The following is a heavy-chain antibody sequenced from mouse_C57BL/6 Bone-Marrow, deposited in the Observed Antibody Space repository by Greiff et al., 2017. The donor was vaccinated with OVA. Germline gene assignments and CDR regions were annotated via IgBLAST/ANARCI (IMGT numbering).Heavy chain of an antibody. CDR1: GYTFTSYW. J-gene: IGHJ1*03. CDR3: ARWGTTVVATRFDV. D-gene: IGHD1-1*01. CDR2: IDPSDSYN. V-gene: IGHV1-69*01. Sequence: QVQLQQPGAELVMPGASVKLSCKASGYTFTSYWMHWVKQRPGQGLEWIGEIDPSDSYNNYNQKFKGKATLTVEKSSSTAYMQLSSLTSEDSAVYYCARWGTTVVATRFDVWGTGTTVTVSS.